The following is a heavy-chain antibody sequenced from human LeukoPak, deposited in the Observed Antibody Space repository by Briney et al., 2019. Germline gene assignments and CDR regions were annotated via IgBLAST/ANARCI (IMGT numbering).Heavy chain of an antibody. J-gene: IGHJ4*02. CDR1: GYTFTGYY. CDR3: ARQIYGTTSKFDY. V-gene: IGHV1-18*04. Sequence: ASVKVSCKASGYTFTGYYMHWVRQAPGQGLEWMGWISAYNGNTNYAQKLQGRVTMTTDTSTSTAYMELRSLRSDDTAVYYCARQIYGTTSKFDYWGQGTLVTVSS. D-gene: IGHD4-17*01. CDR2: ISAYNGNT.